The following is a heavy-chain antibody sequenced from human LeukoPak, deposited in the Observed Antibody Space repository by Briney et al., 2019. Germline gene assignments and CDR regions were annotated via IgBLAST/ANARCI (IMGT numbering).Heavy chain of an antibody. CDR3: ARGPREAGITPYFDY. J-gene: IGHJ4*02. Sequence: PSQTLSLTCAISGDSVSSTSAAWNWIRQSPSRGLEWLGRTYYRSKWYNDYAVSVKSRITINPDTSKNQFSLQLNSVTPEDTAVYYCARGPREAGITPYFDYWGQGTLVTVSS. D-gene: IGHD1-20*01. V-gene: IGHV6-1*01. CDR1: GDSVSSTSAA. CDR2: TYYRSKWYN.